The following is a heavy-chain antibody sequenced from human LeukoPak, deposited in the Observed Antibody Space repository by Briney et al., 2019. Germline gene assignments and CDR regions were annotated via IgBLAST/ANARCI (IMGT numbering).Heavy chain of an antibody. J-gene: IGHJ3*02. CDR2: INAGNGNT. CDR1: GYTFTSYA. V-gene: IGHV1-3*03. CDR3: ARSAGVFGSGYGAFDI. D-gene: IGHD3-22*01. Sequence: ASVKVSCTASGYTFTSYAMHWVRQAPGQRLEWMGLINAGNGNTKYSREFQGRVTITRDTSASTACMELSSLRSEDMAVYYCARSAGVFGSGYGAFDIWGQGTMVTVSS.